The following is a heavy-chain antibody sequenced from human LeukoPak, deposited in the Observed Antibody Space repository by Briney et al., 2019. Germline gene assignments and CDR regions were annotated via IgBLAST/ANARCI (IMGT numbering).Heavy chain of an antibody. Sequence: ASVKVSCKASGYTFTGYYMHWVRQAPGQGLEWMGWINPNSGGTNYAQKFQGRVTMTRDTSISTAYMELSRLRSDDTAGYYCAREGQSNWNDINYWGQGTLVTVSS. CDR1: GYTFTGYY. D-gene: IGHD1-20*01. CDR3: AREGQSNWNDINY. V-gene: IGHV1-2*02. J-gene: IGHJ4*02. CDR2: INPNSGGT.